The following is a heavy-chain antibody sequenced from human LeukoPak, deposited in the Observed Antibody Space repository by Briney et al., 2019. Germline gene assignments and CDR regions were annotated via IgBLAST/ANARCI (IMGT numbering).Heavy chain of an antibody. CDR3: ARDILAQVYFDY. D-gene: IGHD1-26*01. V-gene: IGHV3-66*01. Sequence: PGGSLRLSCAASGFTVSSNYMSLVRQAPGKGLEWVSVIYSGGSTYYADSVKGRFTISRDNSKNTLYLQMNSLRAEDTAVYYCARDILAQVYFDYWGQGTLVTVSS. CDR1: GFTVSSNY. J-gene: IGHJ4*02. CDR2: IYSGGST.